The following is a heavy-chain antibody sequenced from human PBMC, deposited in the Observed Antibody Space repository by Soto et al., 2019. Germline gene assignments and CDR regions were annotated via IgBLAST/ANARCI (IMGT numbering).Heavy chain of an antibody. CDR1: EFIFSNYA. Sequence: QVQLVESGGGVVQPGTSLRLSCAASEFIFSNYAMDWVRQAPGKGLEWVAVMSDDGKKRYYSDSVKGRFSISRDNSKKSVLLQMTGLTAEDTAVYYCARERGILRFLDVPKYYHYGMDVWGQGTTVTVSS. D-gene: IGHD3-3*01. CDR3: ARERGILRFLDVPKYYHYGMDV. J-gene: IGHJ6*02. V-gene: IGHV3-30*04. CDR2: MSDDGKKR.